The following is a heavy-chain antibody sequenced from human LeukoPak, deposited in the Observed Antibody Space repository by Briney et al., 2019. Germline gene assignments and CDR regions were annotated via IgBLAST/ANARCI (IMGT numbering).Heavy chain of an antibody. Sequence: SETLSLTCTVSGGSISSSSYYWGWIRQPPGKGLEWIGSIYYSGSTYYNPSLKSRVTISVDTSKNQFSLKLSSVTAADTAVYYCARPVSHSSGWYNWFDPWGQGTLVTVSS. J-gene: IGHJ5*02. D-gene: IGHD6-19*01. V-gene: IGHV4-39*01. CDR2: IYYSGST. CDR3: ARPVSHSSGWYNWFDP. CDR1: GGSISSSSYY.